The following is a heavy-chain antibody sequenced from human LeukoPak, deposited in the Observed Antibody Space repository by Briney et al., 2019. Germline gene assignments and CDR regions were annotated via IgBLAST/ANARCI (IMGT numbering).Heavy chain of an antibody. V-gene: IGHV1-8*01. J-gene: IGHJ5*02. Sequence: ASVKVSCKASGYTFTSYDINWVRQATGQGLEWMGWMNPNSGNTGYAQKFQGRVTMTRNTSISTAYMELSSLRSEDTAVYYCARVGIAVTGTNFGNWFDPWGQGTLVTVSS. CDR3: ARVGIAVTGTNFGNWFDP. CDR1: GYTFTSYD. D-gene: IGHD6-19*01. CDR2: MNPNSGNT.